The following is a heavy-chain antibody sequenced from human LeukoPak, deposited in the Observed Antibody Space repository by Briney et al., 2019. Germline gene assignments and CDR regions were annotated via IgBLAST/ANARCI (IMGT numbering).Heavy chain of an antibody. D-gene: IGHD3-3*01. J-gene: IGHJ6*02. CDR3: ARDHDFWSGRMLIRTQPDYYYGMVV. Sequence: GASVKVSCKASGGTFSSYAISWVRQAPGQGLEWMGGIIPIFGTANYAQKFQGRVTITADESTSTAYMELSSLRSEDTAVYYCARDHDFWSGRMLIRTQPDYYYGMVVWGQGTTVTVSS. CDR2: IIPIFGTA. V-gene: IGHV1-69*13. CDR1: GGTFSSYA.